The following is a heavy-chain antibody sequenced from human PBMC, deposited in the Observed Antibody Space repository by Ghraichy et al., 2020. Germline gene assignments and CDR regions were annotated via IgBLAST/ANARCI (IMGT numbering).Heavy chain of an antibody. V-gene: IGHV4-59*01. CDR2: IYYSGST. CDR3: ARTLPGIAVADYWYFDL. D-gene: IGHD6-19*01. Sequence: SETLSLTCTVSGGSISSYYWSWIRQPPGKGLEWIGYIYYSGSTNYNPSLKSRVTISVDTSKNQFSLKLSSVTAADTAVYYCARTLPGIAVADYWYFDLWGRGTLVTVSS. CDR1: GGSISSYY. J-gene: IGHJ2*01.